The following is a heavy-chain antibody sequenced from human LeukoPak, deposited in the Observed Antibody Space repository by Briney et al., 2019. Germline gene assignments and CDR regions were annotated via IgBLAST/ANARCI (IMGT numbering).Heavy chain of an antibody. CDR3: ARNILFAFDI. J-gene: IGHJ3*02. Sequence: GGSLRLSCAASGLTVSSSYMSWVRQAPGKGLEWVSIIYNDGSTYYADSMKGRFTISRDNSKNTLYLQVNSLRAEGTAMYYCARNILFAFDIWGQGTMVTVSS. V-gene: IGHV3-53*01. CDR1: GLTVSSSY. CDR2: IYNDGST.